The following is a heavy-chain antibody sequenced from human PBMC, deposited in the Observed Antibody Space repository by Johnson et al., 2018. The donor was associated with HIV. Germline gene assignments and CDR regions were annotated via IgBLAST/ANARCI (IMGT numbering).Heavy chain of an antibody. CDR3: ARGSRCTYDNDDAYLLHAFDI. D-gene: IGHD3-22*01. CDR1: GFTFSSYA. J-gene: IGHJ3*02. CDR2: ISYDGSEK. V-gene: IGHV3-30*09. Sequence: QVQLVESGGGVVQPGRSLRLSCAASGFTFSSYAMHWVRQAPGKGLEWVAVISYDGSEKYFADSVKGRFAISRDSSKNTLYLQMNSLRAEDTAVYYCARGSRCTYDNDDAYLLHAFDIWGQGTMVTVSS.